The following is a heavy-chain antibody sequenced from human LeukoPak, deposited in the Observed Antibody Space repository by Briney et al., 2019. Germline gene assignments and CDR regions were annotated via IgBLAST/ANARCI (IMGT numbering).Heavy chain of an antibody. Sequence: PGGSLRLSCAASGFTFSTYAMSWVRQAPGKGLEWVSVVSGTGGRTYYADSVKGRFTISRDNSKNSLYLQMNSLRAEDTAVYYCARVGDSGSYEYYFDYWGQGTLVTVSS. V-gene: IGHV3-23*01. CDR3: ARVGDSGSYEYYFDY. CDR1: GFTFSTYA. CDR2: VSGTGGRT. D-gene: IGHD1-26*01. J-gene: IGHJ4*02.